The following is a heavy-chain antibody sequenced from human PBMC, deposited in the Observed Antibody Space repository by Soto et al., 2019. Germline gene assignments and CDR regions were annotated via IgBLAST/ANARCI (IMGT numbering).Heavy chain of an antibody. CDR3: ASHPLGESYFDC. CDR1: GASINSGAYY. CDR2: IDDSGSA. J-gene: IGHJ4*02. V-gene: IGHV4-31*11. D-gene: IGHD3-10*01. Sequence: QVQLQESGPGLVKPSQTLSLSCAVSGASINSGAYYWSWIRQYPGKGLVWIGYIDDSGSAFYNPSLKSRVTISRDTSKNHFSLKVTSVTAADTAVYYCASHPLGESYFDCWGQGTLVAVSS.